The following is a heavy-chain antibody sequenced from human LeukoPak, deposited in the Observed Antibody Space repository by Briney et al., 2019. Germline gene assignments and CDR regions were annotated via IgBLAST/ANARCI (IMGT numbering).Heavy chain of an antibody. CDR2: IKQDGSEK. CDR1: GFTFSTYR. D-gene: IGHD4-17*01. CDR3: ARLGPVNKDHYIDV. J-gene: IGHJ6*03. V-gene: IGHV3-7*01. Sequence: GGSLRLSCAASGFTFSTYRMSWVRQAPGKGLEWVANIKQDGSEKHYVDSVKGRFTISRDNAKNSLYLQMSSLRAEDTAVYFCARLGPVNKDHYIDVGGKGTTVTISS.